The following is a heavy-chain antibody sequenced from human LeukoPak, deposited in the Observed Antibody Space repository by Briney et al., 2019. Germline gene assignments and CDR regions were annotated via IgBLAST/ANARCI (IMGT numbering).Heavy chain of an antibody. V-gene: IGHV1-18*01. D-gene: IGHD5-12*01. J-gene: IGHJ3*02. CDR2: ISAYNGNT. Sequence: EASVKVSCKASGYTFTSYGVSWVRQAPGQGLEWMGWISAYNGNTNYAQKLQGRVTMTTDTSTSTAYMELSSLRSEDTAVYYCARDRKKIVATPRNAGHDAFDIWGQGTMVTVSS. CDR1: GYTFTSYG. CDR3: ARDRKKIVATPRNAGHDAFDI.